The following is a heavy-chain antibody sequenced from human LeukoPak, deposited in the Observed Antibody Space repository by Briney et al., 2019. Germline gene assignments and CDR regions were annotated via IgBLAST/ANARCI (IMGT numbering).Heavy chain of an antibody. D-gene: IGHD5-12*01. CDR2: INPSGGST. V-gene: IGHV1-46*01. J-gene: IGHJ4*02. CDR3: ARDSHSGSPPDY. Sequence: ASVKVFCKASGYTFASYYMHWVRQAPGQGLEWMGIINPSGGSTSYAQKFQGRVTMTRDTSTSTVYMELSSLRSEDTAVYYCARDSHSGSPPDYWGQGTLVTVSS. CDR1: GYTFASYY.